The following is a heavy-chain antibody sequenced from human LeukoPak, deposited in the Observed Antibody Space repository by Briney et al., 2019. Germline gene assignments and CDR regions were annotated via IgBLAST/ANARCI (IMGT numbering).Heavy chain of an antibody. CDR2: IIPVFGTA. D-gene: IGHD3-22*01. Sequence: GASVKVSCKASGGTFSSYAVSWVRLTPGQGLEWLGGIIPVFGTATYPQKFQAKVTMTADKSTNTAYLEISSLTSDDTPVYYCARCSPGDSSNFYAVLQYWGQGTQVTVST. V-gene: IGHV1-69*06. CDR3: ARCSPGDSSNFYAVLQY. CDR1: GGTFSSYA. J-gene: IGHJ4*02.